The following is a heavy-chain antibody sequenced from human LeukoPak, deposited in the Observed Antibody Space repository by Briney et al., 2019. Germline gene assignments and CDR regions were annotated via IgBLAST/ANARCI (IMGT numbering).Heavy chain of an antibody. Sequence: PGRSLRLSCAASGFTFSSYDMHWVRQATGKGLEWVSAIGTAGDTYYPGSVKGRFTISRENAKNSLYLQMNSLRAGDTAVYYCARGGYSSSWESYSYYMDVWGKGTTVTVSS. CDR1: GFTFSSYD. CDR2: IGTAGDT. D-gene: IGHD6-13*01. J-gene: IGHJ6*03. CDR3: ARGGYSSSWESYSYYMDV. V-gene: IGHV3-13*01.